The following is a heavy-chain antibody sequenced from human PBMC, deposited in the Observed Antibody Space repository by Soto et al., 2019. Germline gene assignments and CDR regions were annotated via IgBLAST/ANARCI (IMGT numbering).Heavy chain of an antibody. CDR1: GFTFSGHT. Sequence: PGGSLRLSCAASGFTFSGHTMSWVRQAPGKGLEWVSAISGSGGSPSYADSVQGRFTISRDNPKNTLYLQMSSLRVEDTAIYYCAKARCTSNTCYVPDHWGQGTLVTVSS. V-gene: IGHV3-23*01. CDR3: AKARCTSNTCYVPDH. J-gene: IGHJ5*02. D-gene: IGHD2-15*01. CDR2: ISGSGGSP.